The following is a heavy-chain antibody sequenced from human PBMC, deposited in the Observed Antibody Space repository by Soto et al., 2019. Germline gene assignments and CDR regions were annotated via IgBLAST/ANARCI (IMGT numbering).Heavy chain of an antibody. CDR3: AKVAIRGTGGNHGMDV. Sequence: EVQLLESGGGLVQPGGSLRLSCAASGFTLGNYALSWVRQAPGKGLEWVSVISNGGDSTYYVDSVKGRFTISRDTSKNTLYLQMNSLRAEDTAVYYCAKVAIRGTGGNHGMDVWGQGTTVTVSS. CDR2: ISNGGDST. V-gene: IGHV3-23*01. CDR1: GFTLGNYA. J-gene: IGHJ6*02. D-gene: IGHD1-1*01.